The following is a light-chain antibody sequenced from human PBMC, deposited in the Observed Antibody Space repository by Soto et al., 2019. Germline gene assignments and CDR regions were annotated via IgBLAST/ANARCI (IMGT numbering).Light chain of an antibody. CDR2: DVS. Sequence: QSALTQPASVSGSPGQSITISCTGTSSDVGGYNSVSWYQQHPGKAPKLMIYDVSNRPSGVSNRFSGSKSGNTASLTISGLQAEDEADYYCSSYTSRSTVVFGGGTQLTVL. CDR3: SSYTSRSTVV. J-gene: IGLJ2*01. V-gene: IGLV2-14*01. CDR1: SSDVGGYNS.